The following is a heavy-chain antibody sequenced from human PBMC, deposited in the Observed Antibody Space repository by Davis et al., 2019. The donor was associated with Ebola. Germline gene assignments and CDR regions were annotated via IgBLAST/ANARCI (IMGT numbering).Heavy chain of an antibody. J-gene: IGHJ6*02. CDR1: GYTFTSYG. Sequence: AASVKVSCKASGYTFTSYGISWVRQAPGQGLEWMGRIIPFLDIANYAQKFQGRVTITADKSTSTAYMELSSLRSEDTAVYYCAREGGRVSRDYHVWGQGTTVTVSS. D-gene: IGHD2-21*01. CDR3: AREGGRVSRDYHV. CDR2: IIPFLDIA. V-gene: IGHV1-69*04.